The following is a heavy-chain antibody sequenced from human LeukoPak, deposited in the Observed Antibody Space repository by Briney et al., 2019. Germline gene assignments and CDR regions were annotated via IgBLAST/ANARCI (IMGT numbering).Heavy chain of an antibody. CDR3: EKGHSNDYYYYYMDV. CDR2: ISGIGGST. V-gene: IGHV3-23*01. CDR1: GFTFSSYA. Sequence: GGSLRLSCAASGFTFSSYAMSWVRQAPGKGLEWVSGISGIGGSTYYADSAKGRFTISRNNSKNTLYLQMNSLRGEDTAVYYCEKGHSNDYYYYYMDVWGKGTTVTVSS. D-gene: IGHD4-11*01. J-gene: IGHJ6*03.